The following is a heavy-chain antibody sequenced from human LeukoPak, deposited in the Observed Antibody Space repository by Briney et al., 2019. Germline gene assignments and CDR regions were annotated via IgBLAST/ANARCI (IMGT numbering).Heavy chain of an antibody. CDR1: GGSISSGGYY. D-gene: IGHD5-18*01. V-gene: IGHV4-31*03. CDR3: ARSWIQLWLLDY. Sequence: SETLSLTCTVSGGSISSGGYYWRWIRQHPGKGLELIGYIYYSGSTYYNPSLKSRVTISVDTSKNQFSLKLSSVTAADTAVYYCARSWIQLWLLDYWGQGTLVTVSS. J-gene: IGHJ4*02. CDR2: IYYSGST.